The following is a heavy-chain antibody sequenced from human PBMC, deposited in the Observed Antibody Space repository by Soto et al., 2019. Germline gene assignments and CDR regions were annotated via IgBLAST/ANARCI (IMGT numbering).Heavy chain of an antibody. D-gene: IGHD1-26*01. Sequence: GESLKISCKGSGYSFTSYWISWVRQMPGKGLEWMGRIDPSDSYTNYSPSFQGHVTISADKSISTAYLQWSSLKASDTAMYHCARYTPRYSGSYSPDYWGQGTLVTVSS. J-gene: IGHJ4*02. CDR1: GYSFTSYW. V-gene: IGHV5-10-1*01. CDR2: IDPSDSYT. CDR3: ARYTPRYSGSYSPDY.